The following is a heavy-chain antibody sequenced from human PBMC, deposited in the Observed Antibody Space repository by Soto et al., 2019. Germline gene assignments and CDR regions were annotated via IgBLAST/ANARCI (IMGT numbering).Heavy chain of an antibody. CDR2: ISAYNGNT. Sequence: QVQLVQSGAEVKKPGASVKVSCKASGYTFTSYGISWVRQAPGQGLEWMGWISAYNGNTNYAQKLQGRVTMTTDTSTSTAYMELRSLRSDYTAVYYSSRALYDFWSGYYYPYYFYFWGQGNLVTVSS. V-gene: IGHV1-18*01. D-gene: IGHD3-3*01. J-gene: IGHJ4*02. CDR1: GYTFTSYG. CDR3: SRALYDFWSGYYYPYYFYF.